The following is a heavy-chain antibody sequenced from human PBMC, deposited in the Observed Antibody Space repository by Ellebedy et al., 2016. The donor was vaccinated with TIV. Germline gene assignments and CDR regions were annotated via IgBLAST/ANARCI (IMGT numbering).Heavy chain of an antibody. Sequence: GESLKISXAASGFTFSNYAMNWVRQTPGKGLEWVAFISYDGNNKYYADSMKGRFTLSRDNSKNTLFLEMSSLRPEDTAVYYCARDRSYSPTYWGQGTLVTVSS. J-gene: IGHJ4*02. CDR2: ISYDGNNK. CDR3: ARDRSYSPTY. D-gene: IGHD1-26*01. CDR1: GFTFSNYA. V-gene: IGHV3-30*04.